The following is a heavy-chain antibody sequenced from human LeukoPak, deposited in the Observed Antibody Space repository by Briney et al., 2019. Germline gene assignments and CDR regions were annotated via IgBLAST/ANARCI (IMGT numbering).Heavy chain of an antibody. Sequence: PGGSLRLSCAASGFTFDDYAMHWVRQAPGKGLEWVSGISWNSANIGYADSVRGRFTISRDNAKNSLYLQVNSLRAEDAALYYCAKDMFYCSSNSCSLDTNGLDYWGRGTLVTVSS. J-gene: IGHJ4*02. CDR2: ISWNSANI. CDR3: AKDMFYCSSNSCSLDTNGLDY. CDR1: GFTFDDYA. D-gene: IGHD2-2*01. V-gene: IGHV3-9*01.